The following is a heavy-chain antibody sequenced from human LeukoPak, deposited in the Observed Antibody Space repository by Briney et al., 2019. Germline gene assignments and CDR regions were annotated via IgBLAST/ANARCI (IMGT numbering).Heavy chain of an antibody. V-gene: IGHV3-33*01. CDR1: GFIFSNYG. CDR3: ARDMGRAWYGPPDY. D-gene: IGHD6-13*01. Sequence: GGSLRLSCAASGFIFSNYGMHWVRQAPGKRLEWVAVIWNDGSETFHANSVKGRFRIARDNSKNTLYLQMNSLRAEDTAVYFCARDMGRAWYGPPDYWGQGTLVTVSS. J-gene: IGHJ4*02. CDR2: IWNDGSET.